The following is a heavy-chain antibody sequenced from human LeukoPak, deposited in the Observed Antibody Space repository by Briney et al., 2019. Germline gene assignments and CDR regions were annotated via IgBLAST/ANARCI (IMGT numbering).Heavy chain of an antibody. Sequence: PGRSLRLSCAASGFTFSDYGMHWVRQAPGEGLEWVAVIWHDGSEKYYGDSVKGRFTISRDDSKNTLHLQMNSLRAEDTAVYYCARDPTPWEPGYFDYWGQGTLVTVSS. CDR1: GFTFSDYG. J-gene: IGHJ4*02. V-gene: IGHV3-33*01. D-gene: IGHD1-26*01. CDR3: ARDPTPWEPGYFDY. CDR2: IWHDGSEK.